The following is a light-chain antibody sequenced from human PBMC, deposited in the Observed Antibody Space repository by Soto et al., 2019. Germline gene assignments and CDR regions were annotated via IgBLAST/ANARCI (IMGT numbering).Light chain of an antibody. Sequence: SALTQPASVSGSPGQSITISCTGTSSDFGSYNLVSWYQQHPGKAPKLMIYEDSKRPSGVSNRFSGSKSGNTASLTISGLQAEDDADYYCCSYAGSGTYVFGTGTKVTVL. CDR1: SSDFGSYNL. V-gene: IGLV2-23*01. CDR3: CSYAGSGTYV. J-gene: IGLJ1*01. CDR2: EDS.